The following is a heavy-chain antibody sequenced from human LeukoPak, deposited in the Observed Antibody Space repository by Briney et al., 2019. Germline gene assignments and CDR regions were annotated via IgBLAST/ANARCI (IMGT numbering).Heavy chain of an antibody. D-gene: IGHD6-25*01. J-gene: IGHJ6*02. Sequence: GGSLRLSCAASGFTFSSYAMSWVRQAPGKGLEWVSAISGSGGSTYYADSVKGRSTISRDNSKNTLYLQMNSLRAEDTAVYYCAKAQAATRVHGMDVWGQGTTVTVSS. CDR2: ISGSGGST. CDR1: GFTFSSYA. CDR3: AKAQAATRVHGMDV. V-gene: IGHV3-23*01.